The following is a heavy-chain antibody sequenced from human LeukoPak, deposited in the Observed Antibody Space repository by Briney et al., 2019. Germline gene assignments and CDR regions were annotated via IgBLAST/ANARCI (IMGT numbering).Heavy chain of an antibody. CDR3: ARDGGSSWYAG. Sequence: GGSLRLSCAASGFTFSNYWMTWVRQAPGKGLEWVASIKEDGSKKYYVDSVKGRFTISRDNAKNSLFLQMNSLRAEDTAVYYCARDGGSSWYAGWGQGTLVTVSS. V-gene: IGHV3-7*01. CDR2: IKEDGSKK. CDR1: GFTFSNYW. J-gene: IGHJ4*02. D-gene: IGHD6-13*01.